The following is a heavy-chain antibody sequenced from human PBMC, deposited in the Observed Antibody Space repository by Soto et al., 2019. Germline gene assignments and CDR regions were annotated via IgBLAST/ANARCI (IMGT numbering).Heavy chain of an antibody. J-gene: IGHJ4*02. CDR3: ARGEGSGSNALGH. CDR1: GFTASNNY. V-gene: IGHV3-66*01. D-gene: IGHD3-16*01. Sequence: GGSLRLSCAASGFTASNNYMTGVRQAPGKGLEGVAVIQDGGSISYADSVSDRFTISRDNAKNTVFLEMNSLRPEDTAVYFCARGEGSGSNALGHWGQGTLVTVSS. CDR2: IQDGGSI.